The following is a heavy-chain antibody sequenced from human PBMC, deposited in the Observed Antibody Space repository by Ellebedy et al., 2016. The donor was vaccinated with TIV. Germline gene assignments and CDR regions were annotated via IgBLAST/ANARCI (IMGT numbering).Heavy chain of an antibody. CDR3: ARAGGGRITMIVVVEKGYDAFDI. Sequence: GESLKISCAASGFTFSSYWMSWVRQAPGKGLEWVANIKQDGSEKYYVDSVKGRFTISRDNAKNSLYLQMNSLRAEDTAVYYCARAGGGRITMIVVVEKGYDAFDIWGQGTMVTVSS. D-gene: IGHD3-22*01. CDR2: IKQDGSEK. J-gene: IGHJ3*02. V-gene: IGHV3-7*03. CDR1: GFTFSSYW.